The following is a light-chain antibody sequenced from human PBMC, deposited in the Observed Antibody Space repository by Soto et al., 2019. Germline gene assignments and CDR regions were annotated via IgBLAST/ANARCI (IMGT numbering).Light chain of an antibody. CDR2: DVS. V-gene: IGLV2-14*03. CDR3: NSYTSSSTLVL. Sequence: QSVLTQPASVSGSPGQSITISCTGTSTDVGGYNYVSWYQHHPGKAPKLIIFDVSDRPSGVSNRFSGSKSGNTASLTISWLQAEDEAEYYCNSYTSSSTLVLFGGGTKLTVL. CDR1: STDVGGYNY. J-gene: IGLJ2*01.